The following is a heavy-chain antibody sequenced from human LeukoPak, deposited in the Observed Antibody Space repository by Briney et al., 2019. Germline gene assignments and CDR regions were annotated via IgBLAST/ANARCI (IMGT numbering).Heavy chain of an antibody. D-gene: IGHD1-26*01. Sequence: GASVKVSCKASGYTFTTYSITWVRQAPGQGLEWMGWISGANGDTNYAEKFQGRITMTTDSSTSTAYMDLRSLTPDDTGLYYCARLWADTAYWAQGTLVTVSS. CDR3: ARLWADTAY. V-gene: IGHV1-18*01. J-gene: IGHJ4*02. CDR2: ISGANGDT. CDR1: GYTFTTYS.